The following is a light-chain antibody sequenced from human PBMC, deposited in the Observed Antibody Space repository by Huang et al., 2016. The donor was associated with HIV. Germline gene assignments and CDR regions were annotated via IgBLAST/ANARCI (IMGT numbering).Light chain of an antibody. CDR3: QQRSNWPLT. CDR2: DAS. CDR1: PSIGTY. V-gene: IGKV3-11*01. J-gene: IGKJ4*01. Sequence: IVLTQSPVTLSLSPGQRATLSCRASPSIGTYLAWYQQHPGQAPRLLIYDASNRATGIPARFSGSGSGTEFTLTITNLDPEDFAVYYCQQRSNWPLTFGGGTKVDIK.